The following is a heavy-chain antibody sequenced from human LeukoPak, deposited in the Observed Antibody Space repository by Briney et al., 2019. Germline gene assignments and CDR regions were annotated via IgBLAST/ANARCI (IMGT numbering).Heavy chain of an antibody. D-gene: IGHD6-13*01. CDR2: ISPYNGNT. V-gene: IGHV1-18*01. J-gene: IGHJ4*02. Sequence: ASVKVSCKASGYTFNSYGISWVRQAPGQGLEWMGWISPYNGNTNYAQKFQGRVTMTTDTPTTTAYMELRSLGSDDTAVYYCARAPRGSSTWYIVYWGQGTLVTVSS. CDR1: GYTFNSYG. CDR3: ARAPRGSSTWYIVY.